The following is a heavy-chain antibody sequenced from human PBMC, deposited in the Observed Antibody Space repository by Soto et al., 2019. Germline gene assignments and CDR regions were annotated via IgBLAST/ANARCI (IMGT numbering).Heavy chain of an antibody. CDR3: ARGGGSTKVDY. CDR1: GGSITSSGYY. D-gene: IGHD2-2*01. CDR2: TSNSGST. V-gene: IGHV4-31*03. J-gene: IGHJ4*02. Sequence: QVQLQESGPGLVKPSQTLSLTCTVSGGSITSSGYYWSWIRQHPGEGLEWIGFTSNSGSTSYNPSLQSGVTISVDTSSTPFSLNRKSVTAAAPAVYYCARGGGSTKVDYWGQGTLVTVSP.